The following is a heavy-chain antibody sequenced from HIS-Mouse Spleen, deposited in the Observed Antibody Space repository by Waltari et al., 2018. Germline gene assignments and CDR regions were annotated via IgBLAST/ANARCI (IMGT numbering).Heavy chain of an antibody. V-gene: IGHV4-39*07. CDR3: AREIPYSSSWYDWYFDL. Sequence: QLQLQESGPGLVKPSETLSLTCTVSGGSISSSSYYWGWIRQPPGKGLEGIGSIYYSGSTYYKPSLKSRGTISVDTSKNQFALKLSSVTAADTAVYYCAREIPYSSSWYDWYFDLWGRGTLVTVSS. D-gene: IGHD6-13*01. CDR2: IYYSGST. CDR1: GGSISSSSYY. J-gene: IGHJ2*01.